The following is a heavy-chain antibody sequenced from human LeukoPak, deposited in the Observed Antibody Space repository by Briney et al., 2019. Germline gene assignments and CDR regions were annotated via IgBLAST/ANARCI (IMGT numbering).Heavy chain of an antibody. CDR3: TRGRYYGSGSYLIDY. D-gene: IGHD3-10*01. CDR2: IRSEAYGGTT. Sequence: GGSLRLSCVASGFTFGDYTINWVRQAPVKGLEWVSFIRSEAYGGTTEYAASVKGRFTVSRDDSKSIAYLQMNSLETEDTAVYYCTRGRYYGSGSYLIDYWGQGTLSPSPQ. V-gene: IGHV3-49*04. J-gene: IGHJ4*02. CDR1: GFTFGDYT.